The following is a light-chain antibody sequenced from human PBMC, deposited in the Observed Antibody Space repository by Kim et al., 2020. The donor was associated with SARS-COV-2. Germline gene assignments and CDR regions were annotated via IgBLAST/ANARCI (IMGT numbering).Light chain of an antibody. Sequence: LSPGERATRSCRASQSVSSYLAWYQQKPGQAPRLLIYDASNRATGIPARFSGSGSGTDFTLTINSLEPEDFAVYYCQQRSNWPRTFGQGTKVDIK. CDR3: QQRSNWPRT. V-gene: IGKV3-11*01. CDR2: DAS. CDR1: QSVSSY. J-gene: IGKJ1*01.